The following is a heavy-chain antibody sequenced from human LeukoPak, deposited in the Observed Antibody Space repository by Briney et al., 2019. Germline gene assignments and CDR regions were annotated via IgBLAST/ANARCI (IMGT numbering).Heavy chain of an antibody. CDR1: GGSISSYY. V-gene: IGHV4-59*01. J-gene: IGHJ3*02. D-gene: IGHD2-15*01. CDR3: ATRYCSGGSCYPGAFDI. CDR2: IYYSGST. Sequence: NPSETLSLTCTVSGGSISSYYWSWIRQPPGKGLEWIGYIYYSGSTNYNPSLKSRVTISVDTSKNQFSLKLSSVTAADTAVYYCATRYCSGGSCYPGAFDIWGQGTMVTVSS.